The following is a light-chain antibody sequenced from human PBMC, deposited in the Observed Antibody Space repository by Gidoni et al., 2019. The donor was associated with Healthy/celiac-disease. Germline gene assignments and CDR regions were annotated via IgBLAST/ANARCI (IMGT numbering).Light chain of an antibody. CDR2: GAS. CDR1: QGISSY. V-gene: IGKV1-9*01. Sequence: DIQLTQSPSFLSASVGDRVTITCRASQGISSYLAWYQQKPGKAPKLLIYGASTLQSGVPSRFSGSGSGTEFTLTISSLQPEDFATYYCQQLNSYHRITFGQGTRLEIK. J-gene: IGKJ5*01. CDR3: QQLNSYHRIT.